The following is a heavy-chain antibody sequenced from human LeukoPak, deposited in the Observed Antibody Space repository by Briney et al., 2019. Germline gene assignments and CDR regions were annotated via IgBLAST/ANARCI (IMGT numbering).Heavy chain of an antibody. CDR2: IYHSGST. Sequence: LRLSCAASGFTFTNYAMSWIRQPPGKGLEWIGYIYHSGSTYYNPSLKSRVTISVDRSKNQFSLKLSSVTAADTAVYYCASGKFGEFGMDVWGQGTTVTVSS. CDR1: GFTFTNYA. D-gene: IGHD3-10*01. V-gene: IGHV4-30-2*01. J-gene: IGHJ6*02. CDR3: ASGKFGEFGMDV.